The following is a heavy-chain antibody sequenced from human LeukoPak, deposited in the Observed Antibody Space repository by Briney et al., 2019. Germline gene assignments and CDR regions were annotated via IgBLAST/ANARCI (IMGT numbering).Heavy chain of an antibody. CDR1: GFTFSSYS. V-gene: IGHV3-21*01. CDR3: ARDIRGIQLSSIGY. Sequence: GGSLRLSCAASGFTFSSYSMNWVRQAPGKGLEWVSSISSSSSYIYYADSVKGRFTISRDNAKNSLYLQMNSLRAEDTAVCYCARDIRGIQLSSIGYWGQGTLVTVSS. J-gene: IGHJ4*02. D-gene: IGHD5-18*01. CDR2: ISSSSSYI.